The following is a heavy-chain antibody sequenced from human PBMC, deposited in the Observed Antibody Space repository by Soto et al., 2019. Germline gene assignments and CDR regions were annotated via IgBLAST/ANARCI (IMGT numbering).Heavy chain of an antibody. V-gene: IGHV1-69*04. CDR1: GGTISSYT. J-gene: IGHJ4*02. D-gene: IGHD3-22*01. Sequence: SVQGSCKASGGTISSYTSIWVRQAPRQGLEWMGRIIPILGIANYAQKFQGRVTITADKSTSTAYMELSSLRSEDTAVYYCARDPLYYYDSSGTFDYWGQGTLVTVSS. CDR2: IIPILGIA. CDR3: ARDPLYYYDSSGTFDY.